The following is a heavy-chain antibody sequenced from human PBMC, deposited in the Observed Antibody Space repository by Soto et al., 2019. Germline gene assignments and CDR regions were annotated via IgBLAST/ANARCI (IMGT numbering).Heavy chain of an antibody. CDR1: GFSLNTNGVA. Sequence: SGPTLVNPTQTLTLTCTFSGFSLNTNGVAVGWIRQPPGKALEWLARIDWDDDKYYSTSLKTRLTISKDTSKNQVVLTMTNMDPVDTATYYCARIGGNIVSPWGQGTLVTVS. J-gene: IGHJ5*02. D-gene: IGHD2-15*01. V-gene: IGHV2-70*11. CDR3: ARIGGNIVSP. CDR2: IDWDDDK.